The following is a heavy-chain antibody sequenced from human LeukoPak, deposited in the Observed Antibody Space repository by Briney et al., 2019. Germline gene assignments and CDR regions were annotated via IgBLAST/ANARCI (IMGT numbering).Heavy chain of an antibody. Sequence: GGSLRLSCAASGFTFSSYWMSWVRQAPGKGLEWVANIKQDGSEKYYVNSVKGRFTISRDNAKNSLYLQMNSLRAEDTAVYYCARDMYYDFWSGSPSSRYGMDVWGQGTTVTVSS. V-gene: IGHV3-7*01. CDR1: GFTFSSYW. CDR3: ARDMYYDFWSGSPSSRYGMDV. J-gene: IGHJ6*02. CDR2: IKQDGSEK. D-gene: IGHD3-3*01.